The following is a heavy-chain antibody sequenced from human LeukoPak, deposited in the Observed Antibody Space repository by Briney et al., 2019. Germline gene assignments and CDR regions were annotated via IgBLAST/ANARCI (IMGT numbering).Heavy chain of an antibody. Sequence: PSETLSLTCAVYGGSFSGYYWSWIRQPPGKGLEWIGEINHSGSTNYNPSLKSRVTISVGTSKNQFSLKLSSVTAADTAVYYCARVDPGSSWPPQVYWGQGTLVTVSS. J-gene: IGHJ4*02. V-gene: IGHV4-34*01. CDR1: GGSFSGYY. D-gene: IGHD6-13*01. CDR3: ARVDPGSSWPPQVY. CDR2: INHSGST.